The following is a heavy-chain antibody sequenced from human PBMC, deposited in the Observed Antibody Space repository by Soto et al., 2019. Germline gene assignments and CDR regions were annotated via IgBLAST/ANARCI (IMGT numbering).Heavy chain of an antibody. Sequence: TLSLTCTVSGASLSSGSYYWSWIRQPPGKGLEWIGYFYYTGTTKYNPSLESRVTISADTSKNQFSLNLTSVTAADTAVYYCARISYWVKDYWGQGALVTVSS. CDR3: ARISYWVKDY. CDR2: FYYTGTT. V-gene: IGHV4-61*01. D-gene: IGHD2-8*02. CDR1: GASLSSGSYY. J-gene: IGHJ4*02.